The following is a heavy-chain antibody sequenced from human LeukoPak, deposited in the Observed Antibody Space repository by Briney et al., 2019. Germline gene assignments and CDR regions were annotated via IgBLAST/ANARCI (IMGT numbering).Heavy chain of an antibody. J-gene: IGHJ6*03. CDR1: GGSISSYY. V-gene: IGHV4-34*01. Sequence: PSETLSLTCTVSGGSISSYYWSWIRQPPGKGLEWIGEINHSGSTNYNPFLKSRVTISVDTSKNQFSLKLSSVTAADTAVYYCARRRLGYCSSTSCQAKSGDYYYMDVWGKGTTVTVSS. CDR3: ARRRLGYCSSTSCQAKSGDYYYMDV. D-gene: IGHD2-2*01. CDR2: INHSGST.